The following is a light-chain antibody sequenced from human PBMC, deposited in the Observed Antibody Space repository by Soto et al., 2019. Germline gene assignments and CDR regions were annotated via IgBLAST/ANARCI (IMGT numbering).Light chain of an antibody. CDR2: DVS. V-gene: IGLV2-23*02. Sequence: SALTQPASVSGSPGQSITISCTGTSSDVGGYNYVSWYQQHPGKAPKLMIYDVSNRPSGVSNRFSGSKSGNTASLTISGLQAEDEADYYCCSYAGSSTFYVFGTGTKVTVL. J-gene: IGLJ1*01. CDR1: SSDVGGYNY. CDR3: CSYAGSSTFYV.